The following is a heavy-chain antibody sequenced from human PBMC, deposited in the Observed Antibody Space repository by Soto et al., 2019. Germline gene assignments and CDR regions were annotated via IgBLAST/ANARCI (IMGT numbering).Heavy chain of an antibody. CDR3: ARGPDFQKYYFDY. J-gene: IGHJ4*02. Sequence: EVQLVESGGGLVKPGGSLRLSCAASGFTFSSYSMKWVRQAPGKGLEWVSSISSSSSYIYYADSVKGRFTISRDNAKNSQYLQMNSLRAEDTAVYYCARGPDFQKYYFDYWGQGTLVTVSS. V-gene: IGHV3-21*01. D-gene: IGHD3-3*01. CDR2: ISSSSSYI. CDR1: GFTFSSYS.